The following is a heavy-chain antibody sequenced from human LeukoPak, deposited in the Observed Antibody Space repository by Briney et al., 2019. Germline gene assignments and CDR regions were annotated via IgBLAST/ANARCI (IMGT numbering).Heavy chain of an antibody. CDR2: IIPILGIA. D-gene: IGHD6-6*01. CDR1: GGTFSSYT. V-gene: IGHV1-69*04. J-gene: IGHJ5*02. Sequence: SVKVSCKASGGTFSSYTISWVRQAPGQGLEWMGRIIPILGIANYAQKFQGRVTITADKSTSTAYMELSSLRSEDTAVYYWAREAIAARPAWFDPWGQGTLVTVSS. CDR3: AREAIAARPAWFDP.